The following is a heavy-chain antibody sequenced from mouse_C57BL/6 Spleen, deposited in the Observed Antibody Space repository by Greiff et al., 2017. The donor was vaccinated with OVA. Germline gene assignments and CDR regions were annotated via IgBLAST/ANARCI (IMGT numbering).Heavy chain of an antibody. V-gene: IGHV3-6*01. D-gene: IGHD1-1*01. CDR3: ARGGYGAFAY. J-gene: IGHJ3*01. CDR2: IRYDGCN. Sequence: EVKLQESGPGLVKPSQSLAPTRSVSCYSITSGYYWNWIRQFPGNKLECMGYIRYDGCNNYKPSLKNQIPITRHTSKTQFFLKFNSVSTEDAAKYYCARGGYGAFAYWGQGTLVTVSA. CDR1: CYSITSGYY.